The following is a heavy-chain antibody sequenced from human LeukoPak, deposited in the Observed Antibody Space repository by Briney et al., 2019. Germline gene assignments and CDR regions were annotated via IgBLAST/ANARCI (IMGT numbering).Heavy chain of an antibody. CDR2: IIPIFGTA. J-gene: IGHJ6*03. CDR1: GGTFSSYA. CDR3: ARGPEGYYYYYYMDV. V-gene: IGHV1-69*06. Sequence: GASVKVSCKASGGTFSSYAISWVRQAPGQGLEWMGGIIPIFGTANHAQKFQGRVTITADKSTSTAYMELSSLRSEDTAVYYCARGPEGYYYYYYMDVWGKGTTVTVSS.